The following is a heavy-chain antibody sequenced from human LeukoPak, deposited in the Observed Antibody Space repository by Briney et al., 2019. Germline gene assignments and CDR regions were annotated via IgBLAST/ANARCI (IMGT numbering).Heavy chain of an antibody. Sequence: GGSLRLSCAASGFIVSSNYMSWVRQAPGKGLEWVSVIYSGGRTYYADSVKGRFTVSRDNSRNTLYLQMNSLRAEDTAVYYCARGLGRELDGAFDIWGQGTMVTVSS. CDR2: IYSGGRT. CDR1: GFIVSSNY. CDR3: ARGLGRELDGAFDI. J-gene: IGHJ3*02. V-gene: IGHV3-53*01. D-gene: IGHD3-10*01.